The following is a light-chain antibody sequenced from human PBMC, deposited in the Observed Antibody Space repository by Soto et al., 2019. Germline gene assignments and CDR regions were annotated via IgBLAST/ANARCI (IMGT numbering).Light chain of an antibody. CDR2: DVS. J-gene: IGKJ5*01. Sequence: EIVLTRSPATLSLSPGERATLSCRASQGVTTNFAWYQQKSGQSPRLLIYDVSIRATGVPARFSGTGSETDFTLTISGLQSEDSAVYFCQQYNNWPFSFGQGTRLEIK. CDR1: QGVTTN. V-gene: IGKV3-15*01. CDR3: QQYNNWPFS.